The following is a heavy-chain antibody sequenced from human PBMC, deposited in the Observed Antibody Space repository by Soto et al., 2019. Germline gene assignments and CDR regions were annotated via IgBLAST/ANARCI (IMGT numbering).Heavy chain of an antibody. D-gene: IGHD3-22*01. CDR3: TTDSYITSIIVRFDY. CDR2: VKSKTDGGTT. V-gene: IGHV3-15*07. CDR1: GFTFSNAW. Sequence: GGSLRLSCAASGFTFSNAWINWVRQTPGKGLEWVGRVKSKTDGGTTDFAAPVKGRFAISRDDSKNMVYLEMNSLKTEDTAIYYCTTDSYITSIIVRFDYWGHGTLVTDSS. J-gene: IGHJ4*01.